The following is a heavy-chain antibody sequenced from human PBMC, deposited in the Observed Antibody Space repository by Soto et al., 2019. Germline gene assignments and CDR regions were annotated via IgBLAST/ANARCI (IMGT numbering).Heavy chain of an antibody. CDR3: PRKRREGGGTLNPIDS. V-gene: IGHV6-1*01. CDR1: GDSVSSNSAT. J-gene: IGHJ4*02. Sequence: PSQTLSLTCAISGDSVSSNSATWNWIRQSPSRGLEWLGRAYYRSKWYIDYAVSVKSRITINPDASKNQFSLQLNSVTPEDTAVFYCPRKRREGGGTLNPIDSGARETLSPVSS. CDR2: AYYRSKWYI. D-gene: IGHD1-26*01.